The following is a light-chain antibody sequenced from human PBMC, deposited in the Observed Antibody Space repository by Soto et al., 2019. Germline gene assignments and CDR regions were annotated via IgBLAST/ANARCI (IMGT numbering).Light chain of an antibody. CDR3: QEYTTYSRT. CDR2: DVS. CDR1: QSVSRW. Sequence: DIQMTQSPSTLSASVGDRVTITCRASQSVSRWLAWYQQKPGKVPTVLIYDVSTLQSGVPSRFSGGGSGTEFTLTITGLQPDDFATYYCQEYTTYSRTFGQGTKVDIK. J-gene: IGKJ1*01. V-gene: IGKV1-5*01.